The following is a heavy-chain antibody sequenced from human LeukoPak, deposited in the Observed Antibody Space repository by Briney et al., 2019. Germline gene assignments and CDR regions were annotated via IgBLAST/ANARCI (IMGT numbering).Heavy chain of an antibody. V-gene: IGHV1-8*01. D-gene: IGHD4-11*01. Sequence: ASVKVSCKASGYTFTSYDINWVRRATGQGLEWMGWMNPNSGNTGYAQKFQGGVTMTRNTSISTAYMELSSLRSEDTAVYYCAMRGDYTGLYIEYWGQGTLVTVSS. J-gene: IGHJ4*02. CDR1: GYTFTSYD. CDR2: MNPNSGNT. CDR3: AMRGDYTGLYIEY.